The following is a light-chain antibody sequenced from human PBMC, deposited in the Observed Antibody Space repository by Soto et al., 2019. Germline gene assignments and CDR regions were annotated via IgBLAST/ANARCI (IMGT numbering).Light chain of an antibody. CDR1: SSNIGGNS. V-gene: IGLV1-51*01. CDR3: ESCDNSLTAYV. Sequence: QSVLTQPPSVSAAPGQRVTISCSGSSSNIGGNSVSWYQQLPGTAPKLLIYVDDKRPSGMPDRFSGSKSGTSASLGITGFQTEDEADYYCESCDNSLTAYVFGRGTKLTVL. CDR2: VDD. J-gene: IGLJ2*01.